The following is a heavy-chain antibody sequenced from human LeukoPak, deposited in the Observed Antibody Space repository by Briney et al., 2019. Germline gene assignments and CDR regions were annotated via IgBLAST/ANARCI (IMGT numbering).Heavy chain of an antibody. Sequence: GGSLRLSCAASGFSFSNYAMHWVRQAPGKGLEWVAVISYDGSNKYYADSVKGRFTISRDNSKNTLYLQMNSLRAEDTAIYYCASGDSSSWYSFDYWGQGTLVTVSS. CDR1: GFSFSNYA. V-gene: IGHV3-30*04. CDR3: ASGDSSSWYSFDY. D-gene: IGHD6-13*01. J-gene: IGHJ4*02. CDR2: ISYDGSNK.